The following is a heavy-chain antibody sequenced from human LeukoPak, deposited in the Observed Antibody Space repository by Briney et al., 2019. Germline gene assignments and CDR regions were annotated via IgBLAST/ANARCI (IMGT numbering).Heavy chain of an antibody. D-gene: IGHD3-10*01. Sequence: SETLSLTCAVYGGSFSGYYWSWIRQPPGKGLEWIGEINHSGSTNYNPSLKSRVTISVDTSKNRFSLKLSSVTAADTAVYYCAREWRYLRAFDIWGQGTMVTVSS. J-gene: IGHJ3*02. CDR2: INHSGST. CDR3: AREWRYLRAFDI. V-gene: IGHV4-34*01. CDR1: GGSFSGYY.